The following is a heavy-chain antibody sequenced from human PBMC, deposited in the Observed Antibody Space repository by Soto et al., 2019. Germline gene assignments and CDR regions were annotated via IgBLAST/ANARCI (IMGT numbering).Heavy chain of an antibody. Sequence: PGGSLRLSXAASGFTFSSYAMHWVRQAPGKGLEWVAVISYDGSNKYYADSVKGRFTISRDNSKNTLYLQMNSLRAEDTAVYYCARDSFTVAYGMDVWGQGTTVTVSS. D-gene: IGHD4-17*01. V-gene: IGHV3-30-3*01. CDR1: GFTFSSYA. CDR3: ARDSFTVAYGMDV. CDR2: ISYDGSNK. J-gene: IGHJ6*02.